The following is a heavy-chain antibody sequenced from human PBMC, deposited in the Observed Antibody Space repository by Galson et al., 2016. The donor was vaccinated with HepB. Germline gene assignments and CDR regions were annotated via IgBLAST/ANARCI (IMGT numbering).Heavy chain of an antibody. V-gene: IGHV4-61*09. D-gene: IGHD2-2*01. J-gene: IGHJ6*04. CDR1: GTSIDSGAFY. CDR2: IYPSGRT. CDR3: GGLLVMYAVDV. Sequence: TLSLTCSVSGTSIDSGAFYWSWIRLSAGKGLEWIGHIYPSGRTNYNPSLESRLTLSVDASKKQFSLELRSVTAADTAVYYCGGLLVMYAVDVWGKGTTVTVSS.